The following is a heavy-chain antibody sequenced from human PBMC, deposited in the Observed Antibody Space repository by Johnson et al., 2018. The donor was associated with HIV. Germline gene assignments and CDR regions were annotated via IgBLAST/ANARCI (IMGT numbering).Heavy chain of an antibody. J-gene: IGHJ3*02. CDR2: ISYDGSNK. CDR1: GFTLSNYA. V-gene: IGHV3-30-3*01. Sequence: QVQLVESGGGVVQPGRSLRLSCAASGFTLSNYAMHWVRQAPGKGLEWVALISYDGSNKYYADSVKGRFTISRDNSKNTLYLQMNSLRAEDTAVYYCAAPDSVGVVALEGDAFDIWGQGTMVTVSS. D-gene: IGHD2-15*01. CDR3: AAPDSVGVVALEGDAFDI.